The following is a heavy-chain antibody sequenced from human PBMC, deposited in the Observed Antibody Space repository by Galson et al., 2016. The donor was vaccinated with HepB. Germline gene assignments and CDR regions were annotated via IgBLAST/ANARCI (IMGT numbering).Heavy chain of an antibody. CDR3: ARHGPVTTHFY. CDR2: FYYGGST. J-gene: IGHJ4*02. D-gene: IGHD4-11*01. V-gene: IGHV4-39*01. Sequence: ETLSLTCTVSDDSISSSSYYWGWIRRPPGKGLEWIGSFYYGGSTFYNPSLKSRVTLSVDTSKKQFSLKLNSVTAADTAVYFCARHGPVTTHFYWGQGILVSVSS. CDR1: DDSISSSSYY.